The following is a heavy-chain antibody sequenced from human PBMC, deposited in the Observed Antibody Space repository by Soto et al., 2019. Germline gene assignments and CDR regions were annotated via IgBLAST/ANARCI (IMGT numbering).Heavy chain of an antibody. J-gene: IGHJ5*02. V-gene: IGHV3-64D*06. CDR2: ISSNGDST. CDR3: VHPRSTVQVPPT. CDR1: GFTFSMFS. D-gene: IGHD4-17*01. Sequence: PGGSLRLSCSASGFTFSMFSMRWVRQAPGKGLEYVSGISSNGDSTYYADSVKDRFTISRDNSKNTLYLQMSSLRAVDTAVYYCVHPRSTVQVPPTWGQGTLVTVS.